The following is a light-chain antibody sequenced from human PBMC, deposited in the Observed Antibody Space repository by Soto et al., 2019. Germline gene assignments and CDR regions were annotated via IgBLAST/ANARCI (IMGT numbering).Light chain of an antibody. CDR2: DAS. V-gene: IGKV3-11*01. J-gene: IGKJ4*01. CDR3: QQRSNWPLT. CDR1: QSVSSY. Sequence: EIVLTQSPATLSLSPGEKATLSCRASQSVSSYLAWYQQKPGQAPRLLIYDASNRATGIPARFSGSGSGTGFTITISSREPEDFAVYYCQQRSNWPLTFGGGTKVEIK.